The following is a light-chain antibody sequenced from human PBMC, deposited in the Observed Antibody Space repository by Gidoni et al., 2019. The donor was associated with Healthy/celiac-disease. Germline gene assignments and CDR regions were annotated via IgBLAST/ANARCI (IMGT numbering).Light chain of an antibody. CDR2: ASS. Sequence: DIHLTQSPSFLSASLGDRVTITCRASQGISTFLAWYQQKPGRAPKLLISASSTLQSGVPSRFSGSGSGREFALTISSLQPEDFAPYYCQQVDSYPTFGQGTRLEIK. J-gene: IGKJ5*01. V-gene: IGKV1-9*01. CDR3: QQVDSYPT. CDR1: QGISTF.